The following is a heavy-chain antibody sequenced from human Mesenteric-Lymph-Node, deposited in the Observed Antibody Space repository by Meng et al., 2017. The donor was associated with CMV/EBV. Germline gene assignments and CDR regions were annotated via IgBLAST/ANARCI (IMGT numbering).Heavy chain of an antibody. V-gene: IGHV4-34*01. CDR3: ARGSDIPVNNY. CDR1: GGSFSGYY. Sequence: QVQLQQSGAGLLKPSETLSLTCAVYGGSFSGYYWSWIRQPSGKGLEWIGEINHSGVPNYNPSLKSRVTISLDRSKNQFSLKLSSVTAEDTAVYYCARGSDIPVNNYWGQGTLVTVSS. J-gene: IGHJ4*02. D-gene: IGHD2-15*01. CDR2: INHSGVP.